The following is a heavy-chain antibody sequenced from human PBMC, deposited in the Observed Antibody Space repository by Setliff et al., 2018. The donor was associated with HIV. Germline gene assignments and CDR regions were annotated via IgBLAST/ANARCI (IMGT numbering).Heavy chain of an antibody. CDR2: VNHSGNI. CDR1: GETLNDYF. V-gene: IGHV4-34*01. J-gene: IGHJ6*04. CDR3: ARGREVIRTTYYSYFYMDV. D-gene: IGHD3-22*01. Sequence: SSETLSLTSAVYGETLNDYFWTWIRQSPGKGLEWIGAVNHSGNINQNPSLKSGFTLSVDTSKYQFSLRLNSVTAAETAVYYCARGREVIRTTYYSYFYMDVWSRGTAVTVSS.